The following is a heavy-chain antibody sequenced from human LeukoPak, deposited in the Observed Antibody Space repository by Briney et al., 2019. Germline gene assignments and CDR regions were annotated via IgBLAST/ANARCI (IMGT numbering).Heavy chain of an antibody. J-gene: IGHJ4*02. Sequence: SETLSLTCTVSGGSISSSSYYWGWIRQPPGKGLEWIGSIYYSGSTYYNPSLKSRVTISVDTSKNQFSLKLSSVTAADTAVYYCATERSTIVVAPAAPFDYWGQGTLVTVSS. D-gene: IGHD2-2*01. V-gene: IGHV4-39*01. CDR3: ATERSTIVVAPAAPFDY. CDR2: IYYSGST. CDR1: GGSISSSSYY.